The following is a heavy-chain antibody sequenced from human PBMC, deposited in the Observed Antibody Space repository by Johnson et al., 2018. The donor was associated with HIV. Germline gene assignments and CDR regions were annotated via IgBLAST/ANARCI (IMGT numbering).Heavy chain of an antibody. CDR1: GFTFSSYA. V-gene: IGHV3-30-3*01. CDR3: ARGLGAAAGAFDI. CDR2: ISYDGSNK. D-gene: IGHD6-13*01. Sequence: VQLVESGGGVVQPGRSLRLSCAASGFTFSSYAMHWVRQAPGKGLEGVAVISYDGSNKYYADSVKGRFTISRDNSKNTLYLQMNSLRAEDTAVYYCARGLGAAAGAFDIWGQGTMVTVSS. J-gene: IGHJ3*02.